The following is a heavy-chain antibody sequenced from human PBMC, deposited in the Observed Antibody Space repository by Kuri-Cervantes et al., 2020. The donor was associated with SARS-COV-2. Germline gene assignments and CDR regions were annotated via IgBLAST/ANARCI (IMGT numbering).Heavy chain of an antibody. J-gene: IGHJ5*02. CDR2: IYTSGST. D-gene: IGHD2-2*01. V-gene: IGHV4-61*02. CDR3: ARGWWDIVVVPAASPPGNRFDP. Sequence: SETLSLTCTVSGGSISSGSYYWSWIRQPAGKGLEGIGRIYTSGSTNYNPSLKSRVTISVDTSKNQFSLKLSSVTAAGTAVYYCARGWWDIVVVPAASPPGNRFDPWGQGTLVTVSS. CDR1: GGSISSGSYY.